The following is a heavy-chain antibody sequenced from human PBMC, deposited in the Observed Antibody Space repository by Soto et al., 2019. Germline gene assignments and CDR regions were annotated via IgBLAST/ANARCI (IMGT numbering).Heavy chain of an antibody. CDR1: GGSISSYY. D-gene: IGHD3-10*01. CDR2: IYYSGSS. Sequence: SETLSLTCTVSGGSISSYYWSWIRQPPGKGLEWIGYIYYSGSSNYNPSLKSRVTTSVDTSKNQFSLKLSSVTAADTAVYYCARGMGGSGSYSYYYYYMDVWGKGTTFTVSS. J-gene: IGHJ6*03. V-gene: IGHV4-59*08. CDR3: ARGMGGSGSYSYYYYYMDV.